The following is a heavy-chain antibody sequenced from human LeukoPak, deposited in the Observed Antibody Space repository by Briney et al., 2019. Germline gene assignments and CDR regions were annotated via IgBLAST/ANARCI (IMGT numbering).Heavy chain of an antibody. J-gene: IGHJ4*02. CDR2: ISGDSRYT. D-gene: IGHD2-2*01. Sequence: SGGSLRLSCAASGFTFSSYSMNWVRQAPGKGLEWVSAISGDSRYTYYADSVRGRFTISRDNAENSLYLQMDSLRVEDTAVYYCARAPTVLVGYCSSSSCQADYWGQGTLVTVSS. CDR1: GFTFSSYS. V-gene: IGHV3-21*01. CDR3: ARAPTVLVGYCSSSSCQADY.